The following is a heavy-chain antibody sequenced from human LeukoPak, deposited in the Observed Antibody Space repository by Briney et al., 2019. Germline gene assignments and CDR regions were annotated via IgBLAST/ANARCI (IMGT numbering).Heavy chain of an antibody. D-gene: IGHD1-26*01. V-gene: IGHV4-59*12. J-gene: IGHJ4*02. CDR1: GGSISSYF. Sequence: PSETLSLTCTVSGGSISSYFWSWIRQPPGKGLEWIGYIYYSGSTNYNPSLKSRLTISIDTSKNQFSLKLSSVTAADTAVYYCAREALPVGAMGYWGQGTLVTVSS. CDR3: AREALPVGAMGY. CDR2: IYYSGST.